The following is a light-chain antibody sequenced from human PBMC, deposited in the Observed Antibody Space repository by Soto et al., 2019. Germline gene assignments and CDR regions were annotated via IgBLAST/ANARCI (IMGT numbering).Light chain of an antibody. CDR2: DVS. V-gene: IGLV2-11*01. CDR3: CSYAGSHTVI. CDR1: SDDVGGYNY. Sequence: QSALTQPRSVSGSPGQSVTISCTGTSDDVGGYNYVSWYQQHPGKVPKVIIFDVSERPSGVPDRFSASKSGNTASLTISGLQAEDEADYYCCSYAGSHTVIFGGGTKVTVL. J-gene: IGLJ2*01.